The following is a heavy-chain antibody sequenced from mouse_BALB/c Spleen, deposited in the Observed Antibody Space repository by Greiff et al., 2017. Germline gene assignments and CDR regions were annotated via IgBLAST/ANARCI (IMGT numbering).Heavy chain of an antibody. V-gene: IGHV5-6-3*01. CDR3: ARDDLDY. J-gene: IGHJ4*01. Sequence: DVKLVESGGGLVQPGGSLKLSCAASGFTFSSYGMSWVRQTPDKRLELVATINSNGGSTYYPDSVKGRFTISRDNAKNTLYLQMSSLKSEDTAMYYCARDDLDYWGQGTSGTVSS. CDR2: INSNGGST. D-gene: IGHD2-4*01. CDR1: GFTFSSYG.